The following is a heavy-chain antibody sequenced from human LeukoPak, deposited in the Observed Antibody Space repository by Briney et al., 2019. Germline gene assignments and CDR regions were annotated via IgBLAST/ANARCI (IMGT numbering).Heavy chain of an antibody. D-gene: IGHD5/OR15-5a*01. CDR2: FGISGTI. CDR1: GFAVNTYD. J-gene: IGHJ4*02. CDR3: AGYGVYPY. V-gene: IGHV3-48*01. Sequence: GGSLRLSCAASGFAVNTYDMHWVRQAQGAGPQWIAYFGISGTIYYADSVRGRFTISRYSAKNSLYLQMNGLRVDDTAIYYCAGYGVYPYWGQGTTVTVSS.